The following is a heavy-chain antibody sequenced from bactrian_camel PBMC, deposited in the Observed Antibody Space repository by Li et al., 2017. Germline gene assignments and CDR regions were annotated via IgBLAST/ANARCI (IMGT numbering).Heavy chain of an antibody. CDR3: AAGTKSYVGSWCGRQDHEYDY. V-gene: IGHV3S40*01. CDR2: IGSGGGST. Sequence: DVQLVESGGGLVQPGGSLRLSCAASGFTFSSYDMSWVRQAPGKGLEWVSLIGSGGGSTYYADSVKGRFTISQDSAKNTVYLQMNSLKPEDTATYFCAAGTKSYVGSWCGRQDHEYDYWGQGTQVTVS. J-gene: IGHJ4*01. CDR1: GFTFSSYD. D-gene: IGHD3*01.